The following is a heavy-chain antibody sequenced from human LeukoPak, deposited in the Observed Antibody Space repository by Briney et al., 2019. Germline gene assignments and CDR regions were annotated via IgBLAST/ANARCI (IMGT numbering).Heavy chain of an antibody. V-gene: IGHV4-59*01. CDR1: GGSISNYY. CDR3: ARVSGYFNY. D-gene: IGHD2-15*01. J-gene: IGHJ4*02. Sequence: SETLSLTCTVSGGSISNYYWSWIRQPPGKGLEWIGYIYYSGSTNYNPSLKSRVTISVDTSKNQFSLKLNSVTTEDTAVYYCARVSGYFNYCGRGTLVPVSS. CDR2: IYYSGST.